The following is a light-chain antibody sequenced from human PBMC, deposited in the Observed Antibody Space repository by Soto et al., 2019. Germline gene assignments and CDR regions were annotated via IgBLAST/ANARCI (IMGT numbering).Light chain of an antibody. CDR1: SSNIGSNY. Sequence: QSVLTQPPSASGTPGQRVTISCSGSSSNIGSNYVCWYQQLPGTAPKLLIYRTNERPSGVPDRFSGSKSGTSASLAISGLRSEDEADYYCATWDDILSGLVVFGGGTKLTVL. J-gene: IGLJ2*01. CDR2: RTN. V-gene: IGLV1-47*01. CDR3: ATWDDILSGLVV.